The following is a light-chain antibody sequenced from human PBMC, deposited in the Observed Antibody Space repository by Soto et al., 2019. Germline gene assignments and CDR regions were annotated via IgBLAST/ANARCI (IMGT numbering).Light chain of an antibody. CDR1: SSDVGGYNY. Sequence: QSALTQPGSVSGSPGQTITISSTGTSSDVGGYNYVSWYQQHPGKAPKLMIYDVSNRPFGVSNRFSGSKSGNTASLTISGLQAEHEADYYCSSYTVSSSVIFGGGTKLTVL. CDR3: SSYTVSSSVI. V-gene: IGLV2-14*01. J-gene: IGLJ2*01. CDR2: DVS.